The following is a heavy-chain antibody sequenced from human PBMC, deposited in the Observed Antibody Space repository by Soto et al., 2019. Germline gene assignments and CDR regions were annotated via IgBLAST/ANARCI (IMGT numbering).Heavy chain of an antibody. J-gene: IGHJ4*02. Sequence: QMQLVQSGAEVKKTGSSVKVSCKGSGNTFTYVYLHWGRQAPGQALEWMGWITPFNGNTKYAQKFQDRVTFTGDTSFNTAYMELSSLRSDDTAMFYCASGRYDASGYFDYWGQGTLVTVSS. V-gene: IGHV1-45*02. CDR3: ASGRYDASGYFDY. CDR2: ITPFNGNT. D-gene: IGHD3-22*01. CDR1: GNTFTYVY.